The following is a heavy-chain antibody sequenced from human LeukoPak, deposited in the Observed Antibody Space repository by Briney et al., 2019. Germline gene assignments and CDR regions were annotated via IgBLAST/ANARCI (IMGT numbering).Heavy chain of an antibody. J-gene: IGHJ4*02. CDR3: ARQVAGRSFLFDY. V-gene: IGHV2-70*04. Sequence: SGPTLLNPSATLTLTCTFSGFSLSTSGMRVSWIRQPPGKALEWLTLIDWDDDKFYSTSLKTRLTISKDTSKNPVVLTMTNMDPVDTATYYCARQVAGRSFLFDYWGQGTLVTVSS. D-gene: IGHD6-19*01. CDR1: GFSLSTSGMR. CDR2: IDWDDDK.